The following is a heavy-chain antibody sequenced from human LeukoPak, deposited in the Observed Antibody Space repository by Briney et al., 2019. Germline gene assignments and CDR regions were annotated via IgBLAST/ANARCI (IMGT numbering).Heavy chain of an antibody. V-gene: IGHV3-7*02. CDR3: ASYGATDAAFDY. CDR2: IKQDGSEK. CDR1: GFTFSAYW. J-gene: IGHJ4*02. Sequence: GGSLRLSCAASGFTFSAYWMSWVRQSPGKGLEWVANIKQDGSEKNYVDSVKGRFTISRDNAKNSLYLQMNSLRVEDTAVYYCASYGATDAAFDYWGQGTLVTVSS. D-gene: IGHD4/OR15-4a*01.